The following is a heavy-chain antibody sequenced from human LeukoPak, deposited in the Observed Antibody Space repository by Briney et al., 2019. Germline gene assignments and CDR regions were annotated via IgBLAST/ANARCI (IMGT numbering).Heavy chain of an antibody. D-gene: IGHD3-22*01. J-gene: IGHJ3*02. CDR1: GFTFSSYS. Sequence: PGGSLRLSCAASGFTFSSYSMNWVRQAPGKGLEWVSSISSSSSYIYYADSVKGRFNISRNNDKNSRYLQMNSLRAEDTAVYYCARDGGYDSSGYSLPDAFDIWGQGTMVTVSS. CDR2: ISSSSSYI. CDR3: ARDGGYDSSGYSLPDAFDI. V-gene: IGHV3-21*01.